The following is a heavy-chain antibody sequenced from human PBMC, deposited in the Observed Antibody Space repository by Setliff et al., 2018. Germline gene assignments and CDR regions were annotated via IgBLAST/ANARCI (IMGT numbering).Heavy chain of an antibody. CDR2: IFYSGRT. J-gene: IGHJ4*02. Sequence: SETLSLTCTVSGASITNINYYWGLIRQPPGKGLEWIGSIFYSGRTFYNPSLKSRVTISVDTSKNQFSLTLRSVTAADTAVYYCARGRNIEARLLDSWGQGNLVTVSS. D-gene: IGHD6-6*01. V-gene: IGHV4-39*01. CDR1: GASITNINYY. CDR3: ARGRNIEARLLDS.